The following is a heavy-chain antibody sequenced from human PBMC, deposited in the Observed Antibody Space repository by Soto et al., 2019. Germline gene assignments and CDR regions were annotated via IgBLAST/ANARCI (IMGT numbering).Heavy chain of an antibody. Sequence: QVQLVQSGAEVKKPGASVKVSCKASGYTFTSYGISWVRQAPGQGLEWMGWISAYSGSTNYAQKPQGRVPITTDTSTSTAYMELRSLRSDDTAVYYCARSIAAAVDFDYWGQGTLVTVSS. J-gene: IGHJ4*02. V-gene: IGHV1-18*01. D-gene: IGHD6-13*01. CDR3: ARSIAAAVDFDY. CDR2: ISAYSGST. CDR1: GYTFTSYG.